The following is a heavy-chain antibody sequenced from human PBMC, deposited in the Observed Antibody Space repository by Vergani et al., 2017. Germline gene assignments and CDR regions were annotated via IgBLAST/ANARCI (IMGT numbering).Heavy chain of an antibody. D-gene: IGHD3-22*01. Sequence: QVQLQESGPGLVKPSQTLSLTCTVSGGSISSGSYYWSWIRQPAGKGLEWIGRIYTSGSTNYNPSRKSRVTISVDTSKNQFSLKLSSVTAADTAVYYCASGYVSSGYYDGGGADYWGQGTLVTVSS. CDR1: GGSISSGSYY. J-gene: IGHJ4*02. CDR2: IYTSGST. V-gene: IGHV4-61*02. CDR3: ASGYVSSGYYDGGGADY.